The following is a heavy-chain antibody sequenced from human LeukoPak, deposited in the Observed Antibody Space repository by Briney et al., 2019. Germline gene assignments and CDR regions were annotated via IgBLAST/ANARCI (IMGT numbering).Heavy chain of an antibody. CDR2: IYHTGST. Sequence: SETLSLTCAVSGASITSHPWSWVRQPPGKGLEWIGEIYHTGSTNYSPSLRSRVTMSIDKSNNQFSLNLNSVTAADTAVYYCAKSGDYLWDYWGQGTLVTVSS. J-gene: IGHJ4*02. V-gene: IGHV4-4*02. D-gene: IGHD3-16*01. CDR3: AKSGDYLWDY. CDR1: GASITSHPW.